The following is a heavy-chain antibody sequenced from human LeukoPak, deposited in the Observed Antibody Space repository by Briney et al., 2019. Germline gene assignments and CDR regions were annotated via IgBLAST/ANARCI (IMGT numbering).Heavy chain of an antibody. CDR3: ARDLSGITGYTYGRGIDY. CDR1: GLSFSSTS. V-gene: IGHV3-21*06. CDR2: ISGGSTSI. D-gene: IGHD5-18*01. Sequence: GGSLRLSCAASGLSFSSTSMNWVRQAPGRGLEWGASISGGSTSIKHADLVKGRFTVSRDNGKNSLYLQMNSLRAEDTAVYYCARDLSGITGYTYGRGIDYWGQGTLVTVSS. J-gene: IGHJ4*02.